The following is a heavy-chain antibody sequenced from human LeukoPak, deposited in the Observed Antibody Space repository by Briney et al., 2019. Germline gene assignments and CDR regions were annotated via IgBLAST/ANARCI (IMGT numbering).Heavy chain of an antibody. CDR3: ERDRPHYYDSSGNLDY. Sequence: ASVKVSCKASGYTFTSYYMHWVRQAPGQGLEWMGIIYPSGGSTSYAQKFQGRVTMTRDTSTSTVYMELSSLRSEDTAAYYCERDRPHYYDSSGNLDYWGQGTLVTVPS. V-gene: IGHV1-46*01. CDR2: IYPSGGST. D-gene: IGHD3-22*01. J-gene: IGHJ4*02. CDR1: GYTFTSYY.